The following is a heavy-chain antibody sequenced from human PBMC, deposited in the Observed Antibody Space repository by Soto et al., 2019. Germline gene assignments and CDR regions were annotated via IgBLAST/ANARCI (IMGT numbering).Heavy chain of an antibody. V-gene: IGHV3-73*01. Sequence: GGSLRLSCAASGFNFSGSAMHWVRQASGKGLEWVGRIRNKANSYATAYAASVKGRFTISRDDSKNTAYLQMNSLKTEDTAVYYCNSPPYSSSWQYYFDYWGQGALVTVSS. D-gene: IGHD6-13*01. J-gene: IGHJ4*02. CDR1: GFNFSGSA. CDR2: IRNKANSYAT. CDR3: NSPPYSSSWQYYFDY.